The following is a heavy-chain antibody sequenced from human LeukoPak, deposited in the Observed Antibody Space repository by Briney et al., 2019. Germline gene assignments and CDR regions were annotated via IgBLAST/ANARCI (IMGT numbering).Heavy chain of an antibody. Sequence: PGGSLRLSCEASGFTFSSYWMSWVRQAPGKGLEWVANIKQDGSEKYYVDSVKGRFTISRDNAKNSLYLQMNSLRAEDTAVYYCASSNGESGYDDAFDIWGQGTMVTVSS. V-gene: IGHV3-7*01. J-gene: IGHJ3*02. CDR3: ASSNGESGYDDAFDI. CDR1: GFTFSSYW. D-gene: IGHD5-12*01. CDR2: IKQDGSEK.